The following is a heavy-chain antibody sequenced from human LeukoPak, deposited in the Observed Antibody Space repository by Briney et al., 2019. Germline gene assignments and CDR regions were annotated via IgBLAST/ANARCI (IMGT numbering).Heavy chain of an antibody. J-gene: IGHJ4*02. D-gene: IGHD6-13*01. CDR2: ISGSSRHK. CDR1: GFTFSSYT. Sequence: GSLRLSCAASGFTFSSYTMNWVRQAPGKGLEWVSSISGSSRHKYYADSVKGRFTISRDNAKNSLYLQMNSLRAEDTAVYYRARTANFAAGYYIDYWGQGTLVTVSS. CDR3: ARTANFAAGYYIDY. V-gene: IGHV3-21*01.